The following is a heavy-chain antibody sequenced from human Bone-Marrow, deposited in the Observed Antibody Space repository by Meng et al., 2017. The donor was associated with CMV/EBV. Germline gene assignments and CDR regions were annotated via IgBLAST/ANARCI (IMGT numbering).Heavy chain of an antibody. CDR3: ARVDYYDRSGYYNYYYYGMEV. D-gene: IGHD3-22*01. Sequence: GGSLRLSCAASGFTFSSYYMHWVRQPPGKGLVWVSRINTDGMSTTYADSVKGRFTISRDNAKNTLYLQMSSLRAEDTAVYYCARVDYYDRSGYYNYYYYGMEVWGQGTTVTVSS. V-gene: IGHV3-74*01. J-gene: IGHJ6*02. CDR1: GFTFSSYY. CDR2: INTDGMST.